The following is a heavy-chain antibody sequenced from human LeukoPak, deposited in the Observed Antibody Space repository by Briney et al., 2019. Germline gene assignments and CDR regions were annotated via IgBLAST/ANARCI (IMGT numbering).Heavy chain of an antibody. V-gene: IGHV4-4*07. CDR3: ARDFLLQSEGLFDY. CDR2: FYISGST. Sequence: PSETLSLTCTVSGGSISSYYWSWIRQPAGQGLELIGRFYISGSTNYNPSLKSRVTMSVDTSKNQFSLRLNSVTAADTAVYYCARDFLLQSEGLFDYWGQGTLVTVSS. J-gene: IGHJ4*02. D-gene: IGHD4-11*01. CDR1: GGSISSYY.